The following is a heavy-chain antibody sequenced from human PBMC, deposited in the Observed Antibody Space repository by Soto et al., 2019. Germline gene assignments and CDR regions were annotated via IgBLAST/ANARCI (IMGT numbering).Heavy chain of an antibody. CDR2: IYHTGNA. Sequence: SETLCHTCSVSGGFISNGRFYGCCLRHPPGEGLEWIGSIYHTGNAYYNPSLKSRVTISVDTSKNQFSLKLTSVTAADAALYYCARDFFDSSDYTTNWFDPWGQGTLVTVS. D-gene: IGHD3-22*01. V-gene: IGHV4-39*01. J-gene: IGHJ5*02. CDR3: ARDFFDSSDYTTNWFDP. CDR1: GGFISNGRFY.